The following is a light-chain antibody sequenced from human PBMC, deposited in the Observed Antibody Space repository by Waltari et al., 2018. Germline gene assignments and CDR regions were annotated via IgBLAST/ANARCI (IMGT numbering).Light chain of an antibody. CDR1: QRLTKNY. CDR2: GAS. J-gene: IGKJ2*01. CDR3: QQYGSSVLYT. Sequence: VLTQSPGTLSLSPGERATLSCRASQRLTKNYLSWYQQQPGQAPRLPIYGASSRAAGIPARLSGSGSGTDCTITIRRLEPEELAVDYCQQYGSSVLYTFGQGTKLEIK. V-gene: IGKV3-20*01.